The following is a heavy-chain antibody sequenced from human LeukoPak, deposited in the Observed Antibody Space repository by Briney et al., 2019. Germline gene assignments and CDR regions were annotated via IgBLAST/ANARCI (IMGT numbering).Heavy chain of an antibody. D-gene: IGHD1-7*01. CDR1: GFTFSSYA. J-gene: IGHJ4*02. V-gene: IGHV3-23*01. CDR3: AKSIIGTTISLFDY. CDR2: ISGSGGST. Sequence: PGGSLRLSCAASGFTFSSYAMSWVRQAPGKGLEWVSSISGSGGSTYYADSVKGRFTISRDNSKNTLYLQMNSLRAEDTAVYYCAKSIIGTTISLFDYWGQGTLVTVSS.